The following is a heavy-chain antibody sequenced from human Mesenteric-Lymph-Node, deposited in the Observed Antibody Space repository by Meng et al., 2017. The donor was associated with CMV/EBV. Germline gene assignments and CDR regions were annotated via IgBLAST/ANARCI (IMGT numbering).Heavy chain of an antibody. CDR3: ARALAAPGTDGFDI. V-gene: IGHV4-59*01. Sequence: GSLRLSCTVSGGSISSYYWSWIRQPPGKGLEWIGYIFYSGSTNYNPSLKSRLTISVDKSKNQFFLKVSSVTAADTAVYFCARALAAPGTDGFDIWGQGTMVTVSS. CDR1: GGSISSYY. J-gene: IGHJ3*02. CDR2: IFYSGST. D-gene: IGHD6-13*01.